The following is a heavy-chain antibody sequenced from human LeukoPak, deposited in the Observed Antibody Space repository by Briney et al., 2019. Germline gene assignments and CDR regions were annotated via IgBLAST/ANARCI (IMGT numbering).Heavy chain of an antibody. V-gene: IGHV4-59*08. CDR2: IYYSGST. CDR3: ARHESYDSSLDY. CDR1: GGSISSYY. Sequence: SETLSLTCTVSGGSISSYYWSWIRQPPVKGLEWIGYIYYSGSTNYNPSLKSRVTISVDTSKNQFSLKLSSVTAADTAVYYCARHESYDSSLDYWGQGTLVTVSS. D-gene: IGHD3-22*01. J-gene: IGHJ4*02.